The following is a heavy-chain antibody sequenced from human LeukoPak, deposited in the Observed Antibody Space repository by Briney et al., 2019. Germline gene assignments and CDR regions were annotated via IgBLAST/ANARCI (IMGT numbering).Heavy chain of an antibody. V-gene: IGHV3-30*18. D-gene: IGHD3-22*01. CDR2: ISYDGSNK. CDR1: GFTFSSYG. J-gene: IGHJ6*02. CDR3: AKDGYYYDSSGYNYEYYYYGMDV. Sequence: PGGSLRLSCAASGFTFSSYGMHWVRQAPGKGLERVAVISYDGSNKYYADSVKGRFTISRDNSKNTLYLQMNSLRAEDTAVYYCAKDGYYYDSSGYNYEYYYYGMDVWGQGTTVTVSS.